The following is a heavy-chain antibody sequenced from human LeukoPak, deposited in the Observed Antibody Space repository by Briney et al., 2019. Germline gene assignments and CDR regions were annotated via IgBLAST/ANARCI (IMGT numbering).Heavy chain of an antibody. D-gene: IGHD3/OR15-3a*01. CDR3: ARDSIIFEEMEYYYGMDV. J-gene: IGHJ6*02. CDR2: IYYSGST. Sequence: SETLSLTCTVSGGSISSYYWSWIRQPPGKGLEWIGYIYYSGSTDYNPSLKCRVTISVDTSKNQFSLKLSSVTAADTAVYYCARDSIIFEEMEYYYGMDVWGQGTTVTVSS. CDR1: GGSISSYY. V-gene: IGHV4-59*01.